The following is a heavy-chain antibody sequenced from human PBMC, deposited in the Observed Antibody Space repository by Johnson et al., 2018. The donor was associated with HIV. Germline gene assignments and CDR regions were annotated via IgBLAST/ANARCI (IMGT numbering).Heavy chain of an antibody. D-gene: IGHD6-13*01. J-gene: IGHJ3*02. CDR1: GFTFSSYA. CDR2: ISSSGSTI. V-gene: IGHV3-48*04. CDR3: ARYIAAAGFSDAFDI. Sequence: VHLVESGGGLVQPGGSLRLSCAASGFTFSSYAMHWVRQAPGKGLEWVSYISSSGSTIYYADSVKGRFTISRDNAKNSLYLQMNSLRAEDTAVYYCARYIAAAGFSDAFDIWGQGTMVT.